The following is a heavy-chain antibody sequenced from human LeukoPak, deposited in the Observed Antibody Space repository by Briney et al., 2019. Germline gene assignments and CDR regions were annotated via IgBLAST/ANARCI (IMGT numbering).Heavy chain of an antibody. CDR3: ARLSPLSGWYTGFDY. CDR2: IYYSGST. J-gene: IGHJ4*02. Sequence: SETLSLTCTVSGGSISSGGYYWSWIRQHPGKGLEWIGYIYYSGSTYYNPSLKSRVTISVDTSKNQFSLKLSSVTAADTAVYYCARLSPLSGWYTGFDYWGQGTLVTVSS. V-gene: IGHV4-31*03. D-gene: IGHD6-19*01. CDR1: GGSISSGGYY.